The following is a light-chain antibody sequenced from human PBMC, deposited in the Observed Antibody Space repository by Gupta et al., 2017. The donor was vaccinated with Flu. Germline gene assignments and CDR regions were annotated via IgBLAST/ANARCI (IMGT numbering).Light chain of an antibody. Sequence: QSVLTQPPSASGTPGQRVTLSCSGSSSNIGSNPVNWYQQLPGAAPKLLIYGTDQRPSGVPDRFSGSKSGTSASLAISGLQSEDEADYYCAAWDDTLNGLFGGGTKLTVL. CDR3: AAWDDTLNGL. CDR2: GTD. CDR1: SSNIGSNP. V-gene: IGLV1-44*01. J-gene: IGLJ3*02.